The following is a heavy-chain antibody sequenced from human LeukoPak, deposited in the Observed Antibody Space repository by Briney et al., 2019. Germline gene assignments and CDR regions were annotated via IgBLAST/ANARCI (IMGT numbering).Heavy chain of an antibody. V-gene: IGHV4-59*08. J-gene: IGHJ3*02. CDR1: GGSISSYY. CDR3: ARRTRIAAAGFDAFDI. CDR2: MYYSGST. Sequence: SETLSLTCTVSGGSISSYYWSWIRQPPGKGLEWIGYMYYSGSTNYNPSLKSRVTISVDTSKNQFSLKLSSVTAADTAVYYCARRTRIAAAGFDAFDIWGQGTTVTVSS. D-gene: IGHD6-13*01.